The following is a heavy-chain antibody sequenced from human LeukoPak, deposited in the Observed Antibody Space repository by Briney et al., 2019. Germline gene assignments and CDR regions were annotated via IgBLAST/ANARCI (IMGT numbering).Heavy chain of an antibody. CDR1: GFTFSSFA. CDR2: IRYDGSNK. CDR3: AKDPGAHDKHFDH. J-gene: IGHJ4*02. D-gene: IGHD3-10*01. Sequence: GGSLRLSCAASGFTFSSFAMHWVPQAPGKGLEWVAYIRYDGSNKSYADSVKGRFTISRDSSKNTLYLQMNSLRAEDTAVYYCAKDPGAHDKHFDHWGQGTLVTVSS. V-gene: IGHV3-30*02.